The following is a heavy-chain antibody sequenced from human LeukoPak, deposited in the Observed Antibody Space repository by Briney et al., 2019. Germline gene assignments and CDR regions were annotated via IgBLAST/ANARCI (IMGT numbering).Heavy chain of an antibody. CDR1: GFTFSSYW. V-gene: IGHV3-7*03. D-gene: IGHD3-3*01. J-gene: IGHJ5*02. Sequence: GGSLRLSCAASGFTFSSYWMSWVRQAPGKGLEWVANIKQDGSEKYYVDSVKGRFTISRDNAKNSLYLQMNSLRAEDTAVYYCAKEEGGTIFGVPTWFDPWGQGTLVTVSS. CDR2: IKQDGSEK. CDR3: AKEEGGTIFGVPTWFDP.